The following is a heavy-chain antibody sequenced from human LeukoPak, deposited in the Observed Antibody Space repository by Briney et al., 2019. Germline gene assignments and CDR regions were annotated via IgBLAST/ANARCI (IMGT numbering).Heavy chain of an antibody. CDR1: GFTFNSYA. J-gene: IGHJ4*02. D-gene: IGHD3-10*01. Sequence: GGSLRLSCAASGFTFNSYAMNWVRQAPGKGLEWVANIKQDGSDKNYVDSVKGRFTISRDNAKNTLYLQMNSLRAEDTAVYYCASNVLLWFGESDYWGQGTLVTVSS. CDR3: ASNVLLWFGESDY. V-gene: IGHV3-7*03. CDR2: IKQDGSDK.